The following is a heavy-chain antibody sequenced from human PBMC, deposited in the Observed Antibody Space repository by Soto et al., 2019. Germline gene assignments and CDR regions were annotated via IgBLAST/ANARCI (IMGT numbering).Heavy chain of an antibody. Sequence: PSETLSLTCTVSGGSISSGGYYWSWIRQHPGKGLEWIGYIYYSGSTYYNPSLKSRVTISVDTSKNQFSLKLSSVTAADTAVYYCARDRGRTGTDNWFDPRGQGTLVTVSS. V-gene: IGHV4-31*03. CDR1: GGSISSGGYY. J-gene: IGHJ5*02. CDR3: ARDRGRTGTDNWFDP. CDR2: IYYSGST. D-gene: IGHD1-7*01.